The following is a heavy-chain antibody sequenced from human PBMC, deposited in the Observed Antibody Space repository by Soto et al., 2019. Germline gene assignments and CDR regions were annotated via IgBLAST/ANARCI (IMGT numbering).Heavy chain of an antibody. Sequence: SLTCAVSGGSISSSNWWSWVRQPPGKGLEWIGEIYHSGSTNYNPSLKSRVTISVDKSKNQFSLKLSSVTAADTAVYYCARSRGVYYYYYGMDVWGQGTTVTVSS. CDR1: GGSISSSNW. D-gene: IGHD3-10*01. CDR2: IYHSGST. CDR3: ARSRGVYYYYYGMDV. V-gene: IGHV4-4*02. J-gene: IGHJ6*02.